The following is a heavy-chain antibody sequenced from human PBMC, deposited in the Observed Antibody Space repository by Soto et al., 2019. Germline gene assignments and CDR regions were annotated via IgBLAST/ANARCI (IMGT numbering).Heavy chain of an antibody. CDR2: IYPGDSDT. V-gene: IGHV5-51*01. CDR1: GYSFTSYW. CDR3: ASPNVAAAGDDAFDI. D-gene: IGHD6-13*01. J-gene: IGHJ3*02. Sequence: PGESLKIACKGSGYSFTSYWIGWVRQMPGKGLEWMGIIYPGDSDTRYSPSFQGQVTISADKSISTAYLQWSSLKASDTAMFYCASPNVAAAGDDAFDIWGKGKMVTVSS.